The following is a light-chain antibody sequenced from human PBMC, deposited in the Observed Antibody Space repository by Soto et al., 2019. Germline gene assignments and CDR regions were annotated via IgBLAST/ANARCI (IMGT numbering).Light chain of an antibody. CDR2: EVT. CDR3: SSYAGSNNWV. V-gene: IGLV2-8*01. J-gene: IGLJ3*02. Sequence: QSALTQPPSASGSPGQSVTFSCTGTSSDVGGYNYVSWYQQHPGRAPKLIIYEVTKLPSGVPDRFSGSKSGNTASLTVSGLQAEDEADYYCSSYAGSNNWVFGGGTKLTVL. CDR1: SSDVGGYNY.